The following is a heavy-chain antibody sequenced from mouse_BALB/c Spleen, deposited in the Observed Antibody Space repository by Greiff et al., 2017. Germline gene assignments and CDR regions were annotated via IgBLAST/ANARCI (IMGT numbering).Heavy chain of an antibody. D-gene: IGHD1-1*02. Sequence: VQLKESGPGLVAPSQSLSITCTVSGFSLTSYGVHWVRQPPGKGLEWLGVIWAGGSTNYNSALMSRLSISKDNSKSQVFLKMNSLQTDDTAMYYCASSYGDYFDYWGQGTTLTVSS. CDR1: GFSLTSYG. V-gene: IGHV2-9*02. J-gene: IGHJ2*01. CDR2: IWAGGST. CDR3: ASSYGDYFDY.